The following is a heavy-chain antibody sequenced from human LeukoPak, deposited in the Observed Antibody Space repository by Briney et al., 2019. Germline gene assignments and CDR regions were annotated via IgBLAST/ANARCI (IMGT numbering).Heavy chain of an antibody. V-gene: IGHV3-74*01. CDR1: GFTFSTYW. J-gene: IGHJ5*01. Sequence: GGSLRLSCAASGFTFSTYWMHWVRQIPGKGLVWLSRIHYDGTYTTYVDSVRGRFTISRDNTKNTLYLQMNSLRADDTAVYYCARGAEGHNYGELDSWGQGTLVTVSS. CDR2: IHYDGTYT. D-gene: IGHD5-18*01. CDR3: ARGAEGHNYGELDS.